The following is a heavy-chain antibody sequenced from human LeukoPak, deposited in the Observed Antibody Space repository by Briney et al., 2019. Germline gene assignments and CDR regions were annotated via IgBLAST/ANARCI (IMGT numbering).Heavy chain of an antibody. CDR3: ARGDYYGPPNPIDY. CDR2: IHYSGST. CDR1: GGSINSYY. Sequence: SETLSLTCTVSGGSINSYYWSWIRQPPGKGLEWIGYIHYSGSTNSNPSLKSRVTISVDTSKNQFSLKLSSVTAADTAVYYCARGDYYGPPNPIDYWGQGTLVTVSS. V-gene: IGHV4-59*12. J-gene: IGHJ4*02. D-gene: IGHD3-10*01.